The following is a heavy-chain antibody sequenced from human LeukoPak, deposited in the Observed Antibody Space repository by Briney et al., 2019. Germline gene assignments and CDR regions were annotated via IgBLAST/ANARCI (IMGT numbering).Heavy chain of an antibody. D-gene: IGHD1-26*01. CDR1: GFTFSSYA. J-gene: IGHJ4*02. Sequence: GGSLRLSCAASGFTFSSYAMSWVRQAPGKGLEWVSAISMSGGRTYYADSVKGRFTISRDNSKNTLYPQLNSLRAEDTAIYYCAKDRDGGSTTTAKGFDYWGQGTLVTVSS. CDR2: ISMSGGRT. CDR3: AKDRDGGSTTTAKGFDY. V-gene: IGHV3-23*01.